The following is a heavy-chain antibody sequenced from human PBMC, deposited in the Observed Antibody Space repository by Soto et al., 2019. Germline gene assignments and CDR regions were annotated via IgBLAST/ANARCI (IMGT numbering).Heavy chain of an antibody. V-gene: IGHV4-31*03. CDR3: ARRAFP. CDR2: IYYSGST. Sequence: QVQLQESGPGLVKPSQTLSLTCTVSGGSISSGGYYWSWIRPQPGKGLEWIGYIYYSGSTYYNPSLKSRFPTSVRTSKTQFSLKLRSVTAADTAVYYCARRAFPWGQGTLGTVSS. J-gene: IGHJ5*02. CDR1: GGSISSGGYY.